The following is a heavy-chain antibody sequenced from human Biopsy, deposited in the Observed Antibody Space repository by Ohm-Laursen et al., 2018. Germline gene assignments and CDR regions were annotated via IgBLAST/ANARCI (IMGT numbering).Heavy chain of an antibody. J-gene: IGHJ1*01. V-gene: IGHV1-2*04. CDR1: GYNFTGYF. CDR3: AKGQDLTAGAEYFQY. CDR2: INPNSGTT. D-gene: IGHD3-9*01. Sequence: ASVKVSCKTSGYNFTGYFLHWVRQVPGQGLEWMGWINPNSGTTKIAENFQGSVTMTSDTSITTAYLDLTRLTSDDTAVYFCAKGQDLTAGAEYFQYWGQGALITVSS.